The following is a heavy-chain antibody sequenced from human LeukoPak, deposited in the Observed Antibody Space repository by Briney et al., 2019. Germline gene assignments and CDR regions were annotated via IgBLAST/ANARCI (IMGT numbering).Heavy chain of an antibody. D-gene: IGHD3-22*01. CDR2: ISSSSSYT. CDR1: GFTFSDYY. Sequence: GGSPRLSCAASGFTFSDYYMSWIRQAPGKGLEWVSYISSSSSYTNYADSVKGRFTVSRDNAKNSLYLQMNSLRAEDTAVYYCARPGGRGGYGSYYTIDVWGQGTTVTVSS. V-gene: IGHV3-11*03. J-gene: IGHJ6*02. CDR3: ARPGGRGGYGSYYTIDV.